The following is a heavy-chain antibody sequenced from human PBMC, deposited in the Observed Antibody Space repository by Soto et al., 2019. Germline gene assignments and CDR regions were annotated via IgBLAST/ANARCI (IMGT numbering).Heavy chain of an antibody. V-gene: IGHV5-51*01. D-gene: IGHD3-10*01. Sequence: PGESLKISCKGSGYSFTSYWIGWLRQMPGKGLEWVGIIYPGDSDTRYSPSFQGQVTLSADKSISTAYLQWSSLKAPDTAMYYCARLESNGSGSYYIRNYYYGMDVWGQGTTVTVSS. CDR2: IYPGDSDT. CDR1: GYSFTSYW. CDR3: ARLESNGSGSYYIRNYYYGMDV. J-gene: IGHJ6*02.